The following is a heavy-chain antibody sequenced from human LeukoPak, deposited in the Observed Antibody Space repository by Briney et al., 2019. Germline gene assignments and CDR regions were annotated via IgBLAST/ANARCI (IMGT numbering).Heavy chain of an antibody. J-gene: IGHJ4*02. Sequence: SVKVSCKASGGTFSSYAISWVRQAPGQGLEWMGGIIPIFGTANYAQKFQGRVAITADESTSTAYMELSSLRSEDTAVYYCARDPLTYCSSTSCHRYFDYWGQGTLVTVSS. CDR1: GGTFSSYA. D-gene: IGHD2-2*01. V-gene: IGHV1-69*13. CDR3: ARDPLTYCSSTSCHRYFDY. CDR2: IIPIFGTA.